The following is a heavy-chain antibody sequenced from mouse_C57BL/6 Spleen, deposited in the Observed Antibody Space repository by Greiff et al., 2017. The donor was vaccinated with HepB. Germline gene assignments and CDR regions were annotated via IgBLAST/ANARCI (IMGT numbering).Heavy chain of an antibody. CDR2: IDPSDSYT. D-gene: IGHD4-1*01. J-gene: IGHJ3*01. CDR3: ARELGRGFAY. Sequence: VQLQQPGAELVKPGASVKLSCKASGYTFTSYWMQWVKQRPGQGLEWIGEIDPSDSYTNYNQKFKGKATLTVDTSSSTAYMQLSSLTSEDSAVYYCARELGRGFAYWGRGTLVTVSA. V-gene: IGHV1-50*01. CDR1: GYTFTSYW.